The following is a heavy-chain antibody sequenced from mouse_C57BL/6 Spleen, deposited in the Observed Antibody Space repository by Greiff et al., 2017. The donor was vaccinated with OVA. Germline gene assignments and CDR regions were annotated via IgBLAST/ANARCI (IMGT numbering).Heavy chain of an antibody. CDR2: ISYDGSN. D-gene: IGHD3-2*02. Sequence: EVHLVESGPGLVKPSQSLSLTCSVTGYSITSGYYWNWIRQFPGNKLEWMGYISYDGSNNSNPSLKNRISITRDTSKNQFFLKLNSVTTEDTATYYCARGTGYLYAMDYWGQGTSVTVSS. CDR1: GYSITSGYY. J-gene: IGHJ4*01. CDR3: ARGTGYLYAMDY. V-gene: IGHV3-6*01.